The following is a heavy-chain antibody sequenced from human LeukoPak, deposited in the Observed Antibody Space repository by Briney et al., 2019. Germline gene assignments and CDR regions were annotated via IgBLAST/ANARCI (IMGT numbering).Heavy chain of an antibody. CDR1: GFTFSSYA. J-gene: IGHJ4*02. Sequence: PGGSLRLSCAASGFTFSSYAMSWIRQPPGKGLEWIGEINHSGSTNYNPSLKSRVTISVDTSKNQFSLKLSSVTAADTAVYYCARGRSGYCSSTSCYKAFDYWGRGTLVTVSS. D-gene: IGHD2-2*01. V-gene: IGHV4-34*01. CDR2: INHSGST. CDR3: ARGRSGYCSSTSCYKAFDY.